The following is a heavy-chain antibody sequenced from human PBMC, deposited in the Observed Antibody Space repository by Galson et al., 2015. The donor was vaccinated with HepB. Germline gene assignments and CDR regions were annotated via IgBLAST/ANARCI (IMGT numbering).Heavy chain of an antibody. V-gene: IGHV3-23*01. CDR3: AKDGGDCSGGNCYYFDY. Sequence: SLRLSCAASGFTFSGYAMSWVRQAPGKGLDWVPGISASGGSTYYADSVKGRFTISRDNSKSTLYLQMNSLRAEDTAVYYCAKDGGDCSGGNCYYFDYWGQGTLVTVSS. D-gene: IGHD2-15*01. CDR1: GFTFSGYA. CDR2: ISASGGST. J-gene: IGHJ4*02.